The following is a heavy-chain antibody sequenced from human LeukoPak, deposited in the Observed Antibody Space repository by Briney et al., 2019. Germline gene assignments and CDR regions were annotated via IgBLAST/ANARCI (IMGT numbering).Heavy chain of an antibody. CDR3: ARGNLLGYCSSTSCYRGMDV. V-gene: IGHV4-34*01. CDR2: INHSGST. CDR1: GGSFSGYY. D-gene: IGHD2-2*02. Sequence: PSETLSLTCAVYGGSFSGYYWSWIRQPPGKGLEWIGEINHSGSTNYNPSLKSRVTISVDTSKNQFSLKLSSVTAADTAVYYCARGNLLGYCSSTSCYRGMDVWGQGTTVTVSS. J-gene: IGHJ6*02.